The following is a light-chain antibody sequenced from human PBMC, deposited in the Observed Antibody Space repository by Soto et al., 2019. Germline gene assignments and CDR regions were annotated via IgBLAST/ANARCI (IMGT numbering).Light chain of an antibody. V-gene: IGKV3-15*01. CDR2: GAS. CDR1: QSVSSN. J-gene: IGKJ5*01. CDR3: QQYNNWPIT. Sequence: IVVAPSPTPLSVSPGERATPSRQASQSVSSNLAWYQQKPGQAPRLLIYGASTRATGIPARFSGSGSGTEFTLTISSLQSEDFAVYYCQQYNNWPITFGQGTRLEI.